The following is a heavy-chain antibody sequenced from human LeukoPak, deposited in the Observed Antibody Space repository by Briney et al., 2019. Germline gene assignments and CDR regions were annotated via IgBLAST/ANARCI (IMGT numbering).Heavy chain of an antibody. D-gene: IGHD6-13*01. CDR1: GYTFTSFG. J-gene: IGHJ1*01. V-gene: IGHV1-18*01. Sequence: ASVKVSCKASGYTFTSFGISWVRQAPGQGLEWMGWVSAYSGNTNYAQQFQGRVTMTTDTSTSTAYMELRRLRSDDTAMYYCARGGSSWFAEYFQHWGQGAQVTVSS. CDR3: ARGGSSWFAEYFQH. CDR2: VSAYSGNT.